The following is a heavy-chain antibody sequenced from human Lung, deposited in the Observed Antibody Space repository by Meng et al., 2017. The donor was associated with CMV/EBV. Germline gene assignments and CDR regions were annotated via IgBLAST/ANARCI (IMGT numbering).Heavy chain of an antibody. V-gene: IGHV4-34*01. Sequence: GSLRLSCAVYGGSFSGYYWSWIRQPPGKGLEWIGEINHSGSTNYNPSLKSRVTISVDTSKNQFSPKLSSVTAADTAVYYCARGGYCSSTSCYAGRPVDDLGHGALVTVSS. CDR3: ARGGYCSSTSCYAGRPVDD. CDR1: GGSFSGYY. J-gene: IGHJ4*01. CDR2: INHSGST. D-gene: IGHD2-2*01.